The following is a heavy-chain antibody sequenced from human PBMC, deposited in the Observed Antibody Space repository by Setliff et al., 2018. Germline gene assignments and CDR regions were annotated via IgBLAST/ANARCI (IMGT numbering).Heavy chain of an antibody. Sequence: ASVKVSCKASGYTFTSYGISWVRQAPGQGLEWMGWISAYNGNANYAQKLQGRLTMTTDTSTSTAYMELRSLRSDDTAVYYCARSPPTVVIPPGRAFFDPWGQGTLVTVSS. CDR3: ARSPPTVVIPPGRAFFDP. D-gene: IGHD2-2*01. CDR1: GYTFTSYG. CDR2: ISAYNGNA. J-gene: IGHJ5*02. V-gene: IGHV1-18*01.